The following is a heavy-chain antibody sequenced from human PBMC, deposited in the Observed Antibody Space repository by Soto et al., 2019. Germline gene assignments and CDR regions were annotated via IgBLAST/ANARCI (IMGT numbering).Heavy chain of an antibody. CDR2: IYYSGRT. V-gene: IGHV4-59*01. Sequence: SETLSLTCTVSGGPISSYSWSWIRQPPGKGLEWIGYIYYSGRTNYNPSLKSRVTISVDTSRNQFSLKLSSVTAADTAVYYCARLARGSGSYYTFDSWGRGTLVTVSS. CDR3: ARLARGSGSYYTFDS. J-gene: IGHJ4*02. D-gene: IGHD3-10*01. CDR1: GGPISSYS.